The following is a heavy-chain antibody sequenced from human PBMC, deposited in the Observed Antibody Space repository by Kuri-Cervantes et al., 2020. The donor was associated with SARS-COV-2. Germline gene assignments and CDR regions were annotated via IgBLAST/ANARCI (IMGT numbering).Heavy chain of an antibody. CDR1: GFTFSGYA. V-gene: IGHV3-23*01. CDR2: ISGSGGST. CDR3: AKTYYDFWSGYPGDY. D-gene: IGHD3-3*01. Sequence: GESLKISCAASGFTFSGYAMSWVRQAPGKGLEWVSAISGSGGSTYYADSVKGRFTISRDNSKNTLYLQMNSLRAEDTAVYYCAKTYYDFWSGYPGDYWGQGTLVTVSS. J-gene: IGHJ4*02.